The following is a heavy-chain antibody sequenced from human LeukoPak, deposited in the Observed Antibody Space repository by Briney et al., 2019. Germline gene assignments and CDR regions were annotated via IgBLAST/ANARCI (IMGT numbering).Heavy chain of an antibody. V-gene: IGHV4-34*01. J-gene: IGHJ4*02. CDR1: GGSFSGYY. Sequence: SETLSLTCAVYGGSFSGYYWSWIRQPPGKGLEWIGEINHSGSTNYNPSLKSRVAISVDTSKNQFSLKLSSVTAADTAVYYCARGEADYFDYWGQGTLVTVSS. CDR2: INHSGST. CDR3: ARGEADYFDY.